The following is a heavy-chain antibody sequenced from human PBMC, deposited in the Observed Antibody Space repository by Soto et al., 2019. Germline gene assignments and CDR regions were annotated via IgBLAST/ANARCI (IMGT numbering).Heavy chain of an antibody. CDR3: AKPSRSVAVAGKNWFDP. CDR1: GFTFSSYA. Sequence: EVQLLESGGGLVQPGGSLRLSCAASGFTFSSYAMSWVRQAPGKGLEWVSAISGSGGSTYYADSVKGRFTISRDNSKNTLYLQMNSLRAEDTAIYYCAKPSRSVAVAGKNWFDPWGQGTLVTVSS. J-gene: IGHJ5*02. CDR2: ISGSGGST. D-gene: IGHD6-19*01. V-gene: IGHV3-23*01.